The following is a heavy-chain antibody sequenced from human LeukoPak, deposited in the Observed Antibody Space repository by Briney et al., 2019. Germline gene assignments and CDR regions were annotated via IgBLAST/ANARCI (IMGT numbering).Heavy chain of an antibody. CDR1: GFTFTSYA. V-gene: IGHV3-23*01. Sequence: GGSLRLSCAASGFTFTSYAMSWVRQPPGKGLEWVSAISGNGGATYYADSVKGRFTISRDNSKNTLHLQMNSLRAEDTALYYCAKATTAIVVDNFFDYWGQGTLASVSS. CDR3: AKATTAIVVDNFFDY. J-gene: IGHJ4*02. D-gene: IGHD3-22*01. CDR2: ISGNGGAT.